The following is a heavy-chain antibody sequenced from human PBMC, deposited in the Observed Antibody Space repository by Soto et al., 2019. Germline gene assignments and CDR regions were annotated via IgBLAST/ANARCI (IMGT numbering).Heavy chain of an antibody. CDR1: GYTFTSYG. J-gene: IGHJ6*02. D-gene: IGHD3-16*01. V-gene: IGHV1-18*01. CDR2: INTYNGNT. CDR3: AMVDVYVTPSPQDV. Sequence: ASVKVSCKASGYTFTSYGISWVRQAPGQGLEWMGWINTYNGNTNYAQNVQGRVTLTTDTSTSTAYMELRSLRSNDTAIYYCAMVDVYVTPSPQDVWGQGTTVTVSS.